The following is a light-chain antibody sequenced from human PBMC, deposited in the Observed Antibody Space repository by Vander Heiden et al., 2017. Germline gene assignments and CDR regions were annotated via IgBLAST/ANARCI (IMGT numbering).Light chain of an antibody. J-gene: IGKJ5*01. CDR2: AAS. Sequence: DIQLTQSPSFLSASVGDRVTITCRASQGISSYLAWYQQKPGKAPKLLIYAASTLQSGVPSRFSGSGSGTEFTLTISSRQPEDFATYYCQQLNSYPSLTFGQGTQLEIK. V-gene: IGKV1-9*01. CDR1: QGISSY. CDR3: QQLNSYPSLT.